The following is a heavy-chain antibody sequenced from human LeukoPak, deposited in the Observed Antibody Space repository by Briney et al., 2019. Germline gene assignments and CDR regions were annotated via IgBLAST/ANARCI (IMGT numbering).Heavy chain of an antibody. CDR2: ISSNSKYI. D-gene: IGHD3-3*01. Sequence: NPGGSLRLSCVGSEFTFSSYNMNWVRQAPGKGLEWVSSISSNSKYIYYADSVKGRFTVSRDNAKNSLYPQMNSLRAEDTAVYYCAREPFWSGYFANLHFDYWGQGTLVTVSS. CDR1: EFTFSSYN. J-gene: IGHJ4*02. CDR3: AREPFWSGYFANLHFDY. V-gene: IGHV3-21*01.